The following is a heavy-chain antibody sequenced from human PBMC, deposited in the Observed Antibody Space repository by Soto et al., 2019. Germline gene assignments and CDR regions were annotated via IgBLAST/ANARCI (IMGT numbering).Heavy chain of an antibody. CDR3: ARGGELWEKYYFDY. CDR1: GFTFSSYS. J-gene: IGHJ4*02. CDR2: ISSSSSYI. D-gene: IGHD1-26*01. V-gene: IGHV3-21*01. Sequence: GGSLRLSCAASGFTFSSYSMNWVRQAPGKGLEWVSSISSSSSYIYYADSVKGRFTISRDNAKNSLYLQMNSLRAEDTAVYYCARGGELWEKYYFDYWGQGTLVTVSS.